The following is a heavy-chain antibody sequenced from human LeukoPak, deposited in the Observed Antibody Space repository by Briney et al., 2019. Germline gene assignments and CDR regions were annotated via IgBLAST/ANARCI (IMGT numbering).Heavy chain of an antibody. CDR2: ISAYNGNT. V-gene: IGHV1-18*01. CDR3: ARSFCSGGSCQDY. Sequence: ASVKVSCKASVYTFSSYGISWVRQAPGQGLEWMGWISAYNGNTNYAQKLQGRVTMTTDTSTSTAYIELRSLRSDDTAVYYCARSFCSGGSCQDYWGQGTLVTVSS. CDR1: VYTFSSYG. D-gene: IGHD2-15*01. J-gene: IGHJ4*02.